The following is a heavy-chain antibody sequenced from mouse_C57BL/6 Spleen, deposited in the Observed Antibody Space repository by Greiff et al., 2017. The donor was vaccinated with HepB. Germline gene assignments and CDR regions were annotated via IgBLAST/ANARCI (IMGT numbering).Heavy chain of an antibody. CDR1: GFNIKDYY. J-gene: IGHJ1*03. CDR2: IDPEDGET. CDR3: ARMTTDGYFDV. D-gene: IGHD1-1*01. Sequence: EVKVVESGAELVKPGASVKLSCTASGFNIKDYYMHWVKQRTEQGLEWIGRIDPEDGETKYAPNFQGKATITADTSSNTAYLQLSSLTSEDTAVYYCARMTTDGYFDVWGTGTTVTVSS. V-gene: IGHV14-2*01.